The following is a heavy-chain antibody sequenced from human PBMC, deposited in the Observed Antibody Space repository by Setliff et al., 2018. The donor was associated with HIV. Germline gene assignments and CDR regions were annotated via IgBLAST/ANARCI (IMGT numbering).Heavy chain of an antibody. CDR1: GGSASSHY. J-gene: IGHJ6*03. V-gene: IGHV4-59*02. CDR3: ARVGHTRGYTGYDVYYYYMDV. D-gene: IGHD5-12*01. Sequence: SETLSLTCTVSGGSASSHYWGWIRQPPGKELAWIGYILYDEGNNFNPSLKSRVAISVDPSKNQFSLTLSSVTAADTAVYYCARVGHTRGYTGYDVYYYYMDVWGKGTAVTVSS. CDR2: ILYDEGN.